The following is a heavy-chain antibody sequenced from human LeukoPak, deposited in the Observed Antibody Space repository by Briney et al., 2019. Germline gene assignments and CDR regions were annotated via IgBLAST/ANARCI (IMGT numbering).Heavy chain of an antibody. CDR1: GGSTNNYY. D-gene: IGHD2-15*01. J-gene: IGHJ5*02. CDR2: IYNSGNT. CDR3: ARSRCSGGSCYSGLDNWFDP. Sequence: PSETLSLTCTVSGGSTNNYYWTWIRQPPGKGLEWIGNIYNSGNTNYNPSLKSRVTISVDTSKNQFSLKLSSVTAADTAVYYCARSRCSGGSCYSGLDNWFDPWGQGTLVTVSS. V-gene: IGHV4-59*12.